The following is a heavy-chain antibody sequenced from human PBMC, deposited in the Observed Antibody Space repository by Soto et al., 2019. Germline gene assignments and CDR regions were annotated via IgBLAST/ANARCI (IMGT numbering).Heavy chain of an antibody. Sequence: ASVKVSCKASGYTFTGYYMHWVRQAPGQGLEWMGWINPNSGGTNYAQKFQGWVTMTSDTSISTAYMELSRLRSDDTAVYYCARGEITFGGVIADFDYWGQGTLVTVAS. CDR3: ARGEITFGGVIADFDY. J-gene: IGHJ4*02. CDR1: GYTFTGYY. D-gene: IGHD3-16*02. CDR2: INPNSGGT. V-gene: IGHV1-2*04.